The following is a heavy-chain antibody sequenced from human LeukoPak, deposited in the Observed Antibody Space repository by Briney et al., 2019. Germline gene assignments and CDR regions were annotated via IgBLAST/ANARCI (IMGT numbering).Heavy chain of an antibody. CDR2: IYYSGST. J-gene: IGHJ6*02. Sequence: SETLSLTCTVSGGSISSYYWSWIRQPPGKGLEWIGYIYYSGSTNYNPSLKSRVTISVDTSKNQFSPKLSSVTAADTAVYYCARALIVARGYGMDVWGQGTTVTVSS. D-gene: IGHD5-12*01. CDR3: ARALIVARGYGMDV. CDR1: GGSISSYY. V-gene: IGHV4-59*01.